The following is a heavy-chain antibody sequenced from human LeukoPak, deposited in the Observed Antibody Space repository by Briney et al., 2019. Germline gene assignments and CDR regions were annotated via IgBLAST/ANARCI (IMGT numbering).Heavy chain of an antibody. J-gene: IGHJ5*02. CDR1: GYTLTELS. D-gene: IGHD3-10*01. CDR2: FDPEDGET. Sequence: RRASVKVSCKVSGYTLTELSMHWVRQAPGKGLEWMGGFDPEDGETTHAQKFQGRVTMTEDTSTDTAYMELSSLRSEDTAVYYCAIAYGSGFNWFDPWGQGTLVTVSS. V-gene: IGHV1-24*01. CDR3: AIAYGSGFNWFDP.